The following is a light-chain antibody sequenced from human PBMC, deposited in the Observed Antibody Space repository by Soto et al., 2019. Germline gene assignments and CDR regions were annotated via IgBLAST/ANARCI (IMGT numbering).Light chain of an antibody. CDR3: MQALQTPPT. CDR1: ESLQHSNGYNY. J-gene: IGKJ1*01. Sequence: EIVMTQAPLSLPVTPGESASISCTSSESLQHSNGYNYLDWYVQRPGQPPQLLISLATNRASGVPDRFSGSGSGTDFTLRISRVEAEDVGVYYCMQALQTPPTFGQGTKVDIK. V-gene: IGKV2-28*01. CDR2: LAT.